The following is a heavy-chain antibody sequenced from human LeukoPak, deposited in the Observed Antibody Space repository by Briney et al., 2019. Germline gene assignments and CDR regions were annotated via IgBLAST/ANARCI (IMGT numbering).Heavy chain of an antibody. D-gene: IGHD5-12*01. CDR2: ISGSGGST. CDR1: GFTFSSYA. J-gene: IGHJ4*02. V-gene: IGHV3-23*01. CDR3: TTDPSGYEIDY. Sequence: GGSLRLSCAASGFTFSSYAMSWVRQAPGKGLEWVSAISGSGGSTYYADSVKGRFTISRDNSKNTLYLQMNSLKTEDTAVYYCTTDPSGYEIDYWGQGTLVTVSS.